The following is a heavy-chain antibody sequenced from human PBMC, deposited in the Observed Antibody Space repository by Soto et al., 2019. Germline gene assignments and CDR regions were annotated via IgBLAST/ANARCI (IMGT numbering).Heavy chain of an antibody. D-gene: IGHD1-1*01. CDR2: ISSTSNNM. J-gene: IGHJ4*02. Sequence: EVQQVDSGGGLVKPGESLRLSCAGSGFTFSGYSMNWVRQAPGKGLEWVSSISSTSNNMYYADSVKGRFTMSRDNAKNSLYLQMNSLRVDDTAVYYCARDLASATGTFDYWGQGTLVTVSS. V-gene: IGHV3-21*02. CDR3: ARDLASATGTFDY. CDR1: GFTFSGYS.